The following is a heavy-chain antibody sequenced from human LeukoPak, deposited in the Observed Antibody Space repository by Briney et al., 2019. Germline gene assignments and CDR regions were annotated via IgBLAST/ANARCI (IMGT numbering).Heavy chain of an antibody. V-gene: IGHV4-34*01. D-gene: IGHD6-13*01. CDR2: INHSGST. CDR1: GGSFSGYY. J-gene: IGHJ4*02. CDR3: ARGFGDSSSWSCFDY. Sequence: SETLSLTCAVYGGSFSGYYWSWIRQPPGKGLEWIGEINHSGSTNYNPSLKSRVTISVDTSKNQFSLKLSTVTAADTAVYYCARGFGDSSSWSCFDYWGQGTLVTVSS.